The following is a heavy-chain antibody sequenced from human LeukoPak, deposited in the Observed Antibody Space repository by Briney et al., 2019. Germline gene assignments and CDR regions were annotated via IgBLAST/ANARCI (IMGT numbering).Heavy chain of an antibody. CDR2: IQKDGSDK. V-gene: IGHV3-7*01. Sequence: GGSLRHSCSPSGFPCRSYRMNWVRQPPGRGLEWVGNIQKDGSDKYYVDSVKGRFTISRDNAKNSLYLQMNSLRAEDTAVYYCARVVVVPAAFYFDYWGQGTLVTVSS. CDR1: GFPCRSYR. J-gene: IGHJ4*02. D-gene: IGHD2-2*01. CDR3: ARVVVVPAAFYFDY.